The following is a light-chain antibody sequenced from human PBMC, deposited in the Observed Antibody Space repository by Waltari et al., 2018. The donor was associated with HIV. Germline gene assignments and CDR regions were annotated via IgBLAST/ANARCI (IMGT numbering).Light chain of an antibody. J-gene: IGKJ1*01. CDR1: QSISTW. CDR2: AAS. CDR3: QQYITDSWT. V-gene: IGKV1-5*03. Sequence: DIQMTQSPSTLSASIGDRVSITCRASQSISTWLACYQHKPGKSPELLISAASSFDSGVPPRFSGSGSETEFTLSFSSLQPDDFATYDCQQYITDSWTFGQGTKVEIK.